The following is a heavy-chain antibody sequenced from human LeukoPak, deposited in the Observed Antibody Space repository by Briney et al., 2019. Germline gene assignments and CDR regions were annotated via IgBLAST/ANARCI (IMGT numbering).Heavy chain of an antibody. CDR2: ISSNGGST. J-gene: IGHJ4*02. Sequence: GGSLRLSCAASGFTFSSHWMHWVRQAPGKGLEYVSAISSNGGSTYYADSVKDRFTISRDNSKNTLYLQMSSLRAEDTAVYYCVKGPLWSVAGTRFDYWGQGTLVTVSS. CDR3: VKGPLWSVAGTRFDY. V-gene: IGHV3-64D*06. CDR1: GFTFSSHW. D-gene: IGHD6-19*01.